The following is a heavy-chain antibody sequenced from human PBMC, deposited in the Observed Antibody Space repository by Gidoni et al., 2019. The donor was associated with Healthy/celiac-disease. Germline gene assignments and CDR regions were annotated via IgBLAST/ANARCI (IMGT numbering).Heavy chain of an antibody. V-gene: IGHV4-30-4*01. D-gene: IGHD6-13*01. CDR2: IYYSGST. J-gene: IGHJ4*02. CDR3: ARDNPSVAAAGGIDY. CDR1: GGSISSGDYY. Sequence: QVQLQESGPGLVKPSQTLSPTCTVSGGSISSGDYYWSWIRQPPGKGLGWIGYIYYSGSTYYNPALKSRVTISVDTSKNQFSLKLSSVTAADTAVEYCARDNPSVAAAGGIDYWGQGTLVTVSS.